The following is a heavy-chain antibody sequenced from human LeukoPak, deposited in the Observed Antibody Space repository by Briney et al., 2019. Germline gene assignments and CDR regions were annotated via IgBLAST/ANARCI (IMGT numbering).Heavy chain of an antibody. CDR2: ISAYNGNT. J-gene: IGHJ6*03. D-gene: IGHD3-22*01. V-gene: IGHV1-18*01. CDR3: ARVMDSSGYYYSYYYMDV. Sequence: ATVKVSCKASGYTFTSYGISWVRQAPGQGLEWMGWISAYNGNTNYAQKLQGRVTMTTDTSTSTAYMELRSLRSDDTAVYYCARVMDSSGYYYSYYYMDVWGKGTTVTVSS. CDR1: GYTFTSYG.